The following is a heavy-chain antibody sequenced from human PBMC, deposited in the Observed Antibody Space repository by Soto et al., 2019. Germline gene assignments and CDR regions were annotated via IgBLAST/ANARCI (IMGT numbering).Heavy chain of an antibody. CDR1: GGSISSGDYS. CDR2: IYHSGST. CDR3: ARGVGILADPADRYDWFHP. J-gene: IGHJ5*02. V-gene: IGHV4-30-2*01. D-gene: IGHD3-3*02. Sequence: KASETLSLTCAVSGGSISSGDYSWSWIRQPPGKGLEWIGYIYHSGSTYYNPSLKSRVTISVDRSKNQFSLKLSSVTAADTAVYYCARGVGILADPADRYDWFHPWGQGALVTVSS.